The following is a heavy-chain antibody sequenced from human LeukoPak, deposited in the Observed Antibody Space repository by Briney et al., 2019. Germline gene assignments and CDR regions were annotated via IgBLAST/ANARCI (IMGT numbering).Heavy chain of an antibody. CDR3: TTGLGAAYYYDSSGYYNFDY. D-gene: IGHD3-22*01. J-gene: IGHJ4*02. V-gene: IGHV3-15*01. CDR1: GFTFSNAW. Sequence: GGSLRLSCAAPGFTFSNAWMSWVRQAPGKGLEWVGRIKSKTDGGTTDYAAPVKGRFTISRDDSKNTLYLQMNSLKTEDTAVYYCTTGLGAAYYYDSSGYYNFDYWGQGTLVTVSS. CDR2: IKSKTDGGTT.